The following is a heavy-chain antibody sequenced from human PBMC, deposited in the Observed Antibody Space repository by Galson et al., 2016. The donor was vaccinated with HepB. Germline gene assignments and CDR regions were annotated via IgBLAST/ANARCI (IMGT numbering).Heavy chain of an antibody. CDR3: AREYFDVSGYYYMEVRYFDL. D-gene: IGHD3-22*01. V-gene: IGHV3-7*04. CDR1: RFSLSAHW. CDR2: IKQDGSET. Sequence: SLRLSCAASRFSLSAHWMSWVRQAPGKGLEWVANIKQDGSETYFVDSVKGRFTFSRDNAENSLYLEMNSLRAEDTAVYYCAREYFDVSGYYYMEVRYFDLWGRGTLVTASS. J-gene: IGHJ2*01.